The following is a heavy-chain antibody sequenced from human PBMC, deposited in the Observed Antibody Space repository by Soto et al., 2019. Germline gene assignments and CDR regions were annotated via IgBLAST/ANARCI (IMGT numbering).Heavy chain of an antibody. CDR2: FYSRGSA. J-gene: IGHJ5*02. CDR1: GGSVSTNSNY. V-gene: IGHV4-61*01. CDR3: ARMTIIVASRGWFEP. D-gene: IGHD2-21*01. Sequence: QVQLQESGPGLVKPSETLSLTCTVSGGSVSTNSNYWTWIRQPPGKGLEWIGYFYSRGSAYYNPSLKSRLTISLDTTTNQFSLQLTSVTPADTAVYYCARMTIIVASRGWFEPWGQGTLVTVSS.